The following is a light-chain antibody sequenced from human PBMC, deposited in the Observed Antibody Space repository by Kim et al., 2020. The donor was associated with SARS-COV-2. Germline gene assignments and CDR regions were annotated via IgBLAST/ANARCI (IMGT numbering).Light chain of an antibody. Sequence: QSVLTQPASMSGSPGQSITISCTGTSSDVGGYDLVSWYQQHPGKAPKLLIYELNKRPSGISYRFSGSKSGNTASLTISGLQGEDEADYYCCSYAGGSSCIYVIGTGTKVTVL. J-gene: IGLJ1*01. CDR1: SSDVGGYDL. V-gene: IGLV2-23*02. CDR3: CSYAGGSSCIYV. CDR2: ELN.